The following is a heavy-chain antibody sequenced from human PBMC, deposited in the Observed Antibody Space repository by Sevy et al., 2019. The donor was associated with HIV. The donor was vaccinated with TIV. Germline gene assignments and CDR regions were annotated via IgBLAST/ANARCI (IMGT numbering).Heavy chain of an antibody. D-gene: IGHD3-3*01. CDR1: GYTFTSYD. J-gene: IGHJ6*02. V-gene: IGHV1-8*03. Sequence: ASVKVSCKASGYTFTSYDINWVRQATGQGLEWMGWMNPNSGNTGYAQKFQGRVTITRNTSISTAYMELSSLRSEDTAGYYCARGRRRGYDFWSGYYTGYYYYGMDVWGQGTTVTVSS. CDR3: ARGRRRGYDFWSGYYTGYYYYGMDV. CDR2: MNPNSGNT.